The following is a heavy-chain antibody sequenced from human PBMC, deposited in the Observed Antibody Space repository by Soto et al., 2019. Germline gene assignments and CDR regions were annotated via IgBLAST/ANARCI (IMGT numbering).Heavy chain of an antibody. CDR2: ISAYNGNT. Sequence: ASVKVSCKASGYTFTIYGISWVRQAPGQGLEWMGWISAYNGNTNYAQKLQGRVTMTTDTSTSTAYMEPRSLRSDDTAVYYCARVPAYFDWLPHPWGQGTLVTVSS. CDR3: ARVPAYFDWLPHP. D-gene: IGHD3-9*01. V-gene: IGHV1-18*01. CDR1: GYTFTIYG. J-gene: IGHJ5*02.